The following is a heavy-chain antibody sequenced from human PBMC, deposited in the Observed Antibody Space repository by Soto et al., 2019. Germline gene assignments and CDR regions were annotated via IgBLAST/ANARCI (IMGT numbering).Heavy chain of an antibody. D-gene: IGHD2-15*01. CDR1: GGSFSGYY. CDR3: ARHTPAISISDH. J-gene: IGHJ4*02. V-gene: IGHV4-34*01. CDR2: INHSGST. Sequence: PSETLSLTCAVYGGSFSGYYWTWIRQPPGTGLEWIGDINHSGSTNYNPSLKSRVTISVDTSKNQFSLKLSSVTAADTAVYYCARHTPAISISDHWGQGTLVTVSS.